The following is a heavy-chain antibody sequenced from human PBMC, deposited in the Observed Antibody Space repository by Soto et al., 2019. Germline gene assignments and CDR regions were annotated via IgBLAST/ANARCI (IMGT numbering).Heavy chain of an antibody. CDR3: ASSAGFCSGGSCYDY. J-gene: IGHJ4*02. Sequence: EVQLVETGGGLIQPGGSLRLSCAASKLTVGSSYMTWVRQVPGKGLEWVSVIYSGGLTYYADSVKGRFTISRDTSKNTLYLQMNTLRADDTAVYYCASSAGFCSGGSCYDYWGQGTLVTVSS. D-gene: IGHD2-15*01. CDR1: KLTVGSSY. CDR2: IYSGGLT. V-gene: IGHV3-53*02.